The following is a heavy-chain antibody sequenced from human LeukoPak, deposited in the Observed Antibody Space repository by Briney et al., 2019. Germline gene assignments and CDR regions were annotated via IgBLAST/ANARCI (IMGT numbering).Heavy chain of an antibody. J-gene: IGHJ4*02. CDR3: ARQGPTYYYDSSGYYFVY. Sequence: SETLSLTCTVSGGPISSSSYYWGRIRQPPGKGLAWIGSIYYSGSTYYNPSLKSRVTISVDTSKNQFSLKLSSVTAADTAVYYCARQGPTYYYDSSGYYFVYWGQGTLVTVSS. CDR2: IYYSGST. CDR1: GGPISSSSYY. V-gene: IGHV4-39*01. D-gene: IGHD3-22*01.